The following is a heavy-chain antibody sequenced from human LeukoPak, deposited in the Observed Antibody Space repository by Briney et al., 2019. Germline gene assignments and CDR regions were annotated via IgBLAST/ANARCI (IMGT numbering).Heavy chain of an antibody. CDR2: INGNGGST. V-gene: IGHV3-23*01. Sequence: GGSLRLSCAASGFTFSRYAMSWVRQAPGKGLEWISTINGNGGSTFYADSVKGRFTISRDNSKNTVSLQMNSLRAEDTAVYYCASSIAALMGGNDAFDVWGEGTMVTVSS. CDR1: GFTFSRYA. CDR3: ASSIAALMGGNDAFDV. J-gene: IGHJ3*01. D-gene: IGHD6-6*01.